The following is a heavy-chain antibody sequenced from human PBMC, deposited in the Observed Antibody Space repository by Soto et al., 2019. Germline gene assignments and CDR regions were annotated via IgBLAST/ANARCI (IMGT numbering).Heavy chain of an antibody. CDR1: GGTFSSYT. V-gene: IGHV1-69*08. CDR3: AGERETPLGFDY. D-gene: IGHD2-15*01. Sequence: QVQLVQSGAEVKKPGSSVKVSCKASGGTFSSYTISWVRQAPGQGLEWMGRIIPILGIANYAQKFQGRVTITADQSTSTAYMGLSSLRFEDTAVYYCAGERETPLGFDYWGQGTLVTVSS. CDR2: IIPILGIA. J-gene: IGHJ4*02.